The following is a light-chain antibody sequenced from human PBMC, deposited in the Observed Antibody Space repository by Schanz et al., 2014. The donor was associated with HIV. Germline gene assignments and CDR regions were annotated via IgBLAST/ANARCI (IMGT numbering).Light chain of an antibody. J-gene: IGKJ2*01. CDR1: QSISPW. V-gene: IGKV1-5*03. Sequence: QMTQSPSTLSASVRDGVTITCRASQSISPWLAWYQQRPGKTPKLLINEASNLQSGVPSRFSGSGSGTEFTLTISDLEPDDFAIYYCQQYSTYPYTFGQGTKLDIK. CDR3: QQYSTYPYT. CDR2: EAS.